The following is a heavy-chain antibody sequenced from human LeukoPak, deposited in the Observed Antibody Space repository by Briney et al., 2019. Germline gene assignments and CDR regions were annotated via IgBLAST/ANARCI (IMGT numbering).Heavy chain of an antibody. D-gene: IGHD6-19*01. CDR2: ITTSSTYI. CDR1: EFIVSINY. V-gene: IGHV3-21*01. Sequence: GGSLRLSCAASEFIVSINYMTWVRQAPGKGLEWVSSITTSSTYIYYADSVKGRFTISRDNAKNSLYLQMNSLRAEDTAVYYCARRSIAVAGPFDYWGQGTLVTVSS. CDR3: ARRSIAVAGPFDY. J-gene: IGHJ4*02.